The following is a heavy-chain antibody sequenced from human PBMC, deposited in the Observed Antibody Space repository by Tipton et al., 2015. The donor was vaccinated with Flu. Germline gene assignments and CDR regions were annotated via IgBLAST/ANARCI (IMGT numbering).Heavy chain of an antibody. CDR2: INAGNGNT. V-gene: IGHV1-3*01. CDR3: ARVGTSGFLEWLPNWFDP. D-gene: IGHD3-3*01. CDR1: GYTFTSYA. J-gene: IGHJ5*02. Sequence: QVQLVQSGAEVKKPGASVKVCCKASGYTFTSYAMHWVRQAPGQRLEWMGWINAGNGNTKYSQKFQGRVTITRDTSASTAYMELSSLRSEDTAVYYCARVGTSGFLEWLPNWFDPWGQGTLVTVSS.